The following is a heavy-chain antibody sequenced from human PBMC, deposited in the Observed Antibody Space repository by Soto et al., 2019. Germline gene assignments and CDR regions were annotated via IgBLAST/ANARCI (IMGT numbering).Heavy chain of an antibody. CDR3: AKDPAYYCSGGTCYLDY. J-gene: IGHJ4*02. V-gene: IGHV3-23*01. Sequence: SLRLSCAASGFTFSSYAMSWVRQAPGKGLEWVSAISGSGSSTSYADSVKGRFTIRRDNSKNTLYLQMNSLRAEDTAVYYCAKDPAYYCSGGTCYLDYWGQGALVTVSS. D-gene: IGHD2-15*01. CDR2: ISGSGSST. CDR1: GFTFSSYA.